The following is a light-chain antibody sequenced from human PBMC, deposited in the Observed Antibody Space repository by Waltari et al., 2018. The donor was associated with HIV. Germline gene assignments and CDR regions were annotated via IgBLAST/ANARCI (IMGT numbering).Light chain of an antibody. V-gene: IGKV4-1*01. CDR2: EAS. J-gene: IGKJ5*01. CDR3: QQYYSTPT. Sequence: DIVLTQSPETLSVSLGERAAIHCKSEKSVLSPSNNVNYFAWYQQRPVQRPTLLFSEASSRSSGVPARFTASGSRTDFTLTIDDLQADDVAVYFCQQYYSTPTFGRGTQLV. CDR1: KSVLSPSNNVNY.